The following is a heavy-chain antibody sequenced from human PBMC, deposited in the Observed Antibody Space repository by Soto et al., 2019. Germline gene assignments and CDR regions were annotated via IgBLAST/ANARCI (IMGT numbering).Heavy chain of an antibody. CDR1: GGSLSGYY. CDR3: ARGVTKTYYDFWSGYYKGGALMDV. V-gene: IGHV4-34*01. Sequence: PSETLSLTCAVYGGSLSGYYWSWIRQPPGKGLEWIGEINHSGSTNYNPSLKSRVTISVDTSKNQFSLKLSSVTAADTAVYYCARGVTKTYYDFWSGYYKGGALMDVWGQGTTVTVSS. J-gene: IGHJ6*02. CDR2: INHSGST. D-gene: IGHD3-3*01.